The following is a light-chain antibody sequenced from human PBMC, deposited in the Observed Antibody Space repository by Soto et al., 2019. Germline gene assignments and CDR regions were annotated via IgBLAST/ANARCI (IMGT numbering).Light chain of an antibody. CDR3: QQYESYPMT. CDR1: QSISSW. CDR2: KAS. V-gene: IGKV1-5*03. Sequence: DSQMTQYPSTLSASIGDRVTITCRAGQSISSWLAWYQQKPGKAPKLLISKASTLQSGVPPRFSGSGSGTEFALTISSLQPDVFATYYCQQYESYPMTFSGGTKVEIK. J-gene: IGKJ4*01.